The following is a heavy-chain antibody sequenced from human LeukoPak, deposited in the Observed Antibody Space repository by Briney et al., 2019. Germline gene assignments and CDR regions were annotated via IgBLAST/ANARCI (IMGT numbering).Heavy chain of an antibody. Sequence: RGSLRVSCAASGFTFSSYGMHWVRQAPGKGLEWLTFIRYDGSNKYFADSVKCRFTISRDNSKITLFLKINSLSAEDSAVYYCANQCGGGCSGDHWGQGTLVTVSS. CDR2: IRYDGSNK. CDR3: ANQCGGGCSGDH. CDR1: GFTFSSYG. V-gene: IGHV3-30*02. D-gene: IGHD2-21*02. J-gene: IGHJ4*02.